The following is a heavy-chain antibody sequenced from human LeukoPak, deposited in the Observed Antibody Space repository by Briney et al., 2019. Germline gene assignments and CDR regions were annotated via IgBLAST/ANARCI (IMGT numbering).Heavy chain of an antibody. J-gene: IGHJ3*02. CDR2: IFYTGNT. CDR1: GGSIKSDDYY. V-gene: IGHV4-39*01. D-gene: IGHD6-19*01. CDR3: ARRSSGDPLGDAFDI. Sequence: PSETLSLTCIVSGGSIKSDDYYWGWIRQPPGKGLEWIGNIFYTGNTFYNPSLQSRATLSVDTSKNQFSLKLSSVTAADTAVYYCARRSSGDPLGDAFDIWGQGTMVTVSS.